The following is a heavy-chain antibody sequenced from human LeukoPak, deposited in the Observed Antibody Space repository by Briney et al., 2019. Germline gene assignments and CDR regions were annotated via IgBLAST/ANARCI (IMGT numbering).Heavy chain of an antibody. V-gene: IGHV3-23*01. CDR3: AKEPGRMVATTGCYFDY. J-gene: IGHJ4*02. Sequence: GGSVRLSCAASGFTFSSYAMSWVRQAPGKGLEWVSAISGSGGSTYYADSVKGRFTISRDNSKNTLYLQMNSLRAEDTAVYYCAKEPGRMVATTGCYFDYWGQGTLVTVSS. D-gene: IGHD1-26*01. CDR2: ISGSGGST. CDR1: GFTFSSYA.